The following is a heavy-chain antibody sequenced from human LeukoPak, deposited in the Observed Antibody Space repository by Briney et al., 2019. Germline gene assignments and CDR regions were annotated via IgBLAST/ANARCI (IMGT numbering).Heavy chain of an antibody. CDR1: GGSFNDYY. Sequence: SETLSLICAVYGGSFNDYYWSWIRQPPGKRLEWIGEINNSGSTNYNPSLKSRVTISVDTSKNQFSLKLSSVTAADTAVYYCARVLVVVTAIRYFDYWGQGTLVTVSS. V-gene: IGHV4-34*01. D-gene: IGHD2-21*02. CDR2: INNSGST. J-gene: IGHJ4*02. CDR3: ARVLVVVTAIRYFDY.